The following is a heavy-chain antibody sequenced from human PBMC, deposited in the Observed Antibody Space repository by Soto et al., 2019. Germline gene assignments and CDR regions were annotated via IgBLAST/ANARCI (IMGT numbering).Heavy chain of an antibody. J-gene: IGHJ4*02. CDR1: GFTFSSYA. CDR3: AQNNSNFLDY. V-gene: IGHV3-30-3*01. CDR2: ISYDGSNK. Sequence: GGSLRLSCAASGFTFSSYAMHWVRQAPGKGLEWVAVISYDGSNKYYADSVKGRFTISRDNSKNTLYLQMNSLRAEDTAVHYCAQNNSNFLDYWGQGTLVTVSS. D-gene: IGHD1-7*01.